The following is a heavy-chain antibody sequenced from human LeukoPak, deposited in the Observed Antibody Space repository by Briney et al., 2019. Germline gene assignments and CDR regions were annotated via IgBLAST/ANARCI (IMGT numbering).Heavy chain of an antibody. J-gene: IGHJ5*02. Sequence: NPSETLSLTCAVHGGSCDDYYCSWLRQPPGKGLEGIGEIHPHGIFYYNSSLTSRVTISINTSKSQYSLMLTPGTAADTAFYFCARGRDRSKAGDLWGQGSLVIVS. V-gene: IGHV4-34*01. CDR1: GGSCDDYY. D-gene: IGHD5-24*01. CDR2: IHPHGIF. CDR3: ARGRDRSKAGDL.